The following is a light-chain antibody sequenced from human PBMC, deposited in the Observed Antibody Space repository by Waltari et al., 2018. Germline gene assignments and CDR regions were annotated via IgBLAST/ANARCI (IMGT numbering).Light chain of an antibody. V-gene: IGKV2-28*01. CDR2: LGS. CDR1: QSLLHSNGHTY. CDR3: MQSLELPRT. J-gene: IGKJ5*01. Sequence: DIVMTQSPLPLPVTPGAPASFSCTSSQSLLHSNGHTYLDWYLQKPGQSPQLLMYLGSNRASGVPDRFSGSGSGTDFTLKINRVEAEDVGVYYCMQSLELPRTFGQGTRLDIK.